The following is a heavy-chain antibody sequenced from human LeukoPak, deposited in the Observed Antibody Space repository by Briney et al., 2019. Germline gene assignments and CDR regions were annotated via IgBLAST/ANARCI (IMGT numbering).Heavy chain of an antibody. V-gene: IGHV3-30*03. CDR2: ISYDGSNK. D-gene: IGHD5-18*01. Sequence: GGSLRLSCAASGFTFSSYGMHWVRQAPGKGLEWVAVISYDGSNKYYADSVKGRFTISRDNSKNTLYLQMNSLRAEDTAVYYCAREGFNTAFDYWGQGTLVTVSS. CDR1: GFTFSSYG. J-gene: IGHJ4*02. CDR3: AREGFNTAFDY.